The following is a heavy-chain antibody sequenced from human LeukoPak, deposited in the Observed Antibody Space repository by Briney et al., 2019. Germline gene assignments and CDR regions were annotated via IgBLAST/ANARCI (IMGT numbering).Heavy chain of an antibody. J-gene: IGHJ3*02. Sequence: SETLSLTCTVSGGSISFYYWSWIRQPAGKGLEWIGRVYSTGSTDYNPSLKSRVTMSVDSSNIHFSLKMSSVTAADTALYYCAGEILAPPDLAFDIWAQGTMFTVSS. V-gene: IGHV4-4*07. D-gene: IGHD1-14*01. CDR1: GGSISFYY. CDR3: AGEILAPPDLAFDI. CDR2: VYSTGST.